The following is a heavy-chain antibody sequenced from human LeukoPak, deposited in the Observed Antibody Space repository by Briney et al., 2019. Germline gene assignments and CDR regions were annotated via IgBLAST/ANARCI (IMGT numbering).Heavy chain of an antibody. D-gene: IGHD2-2*01. CDR1: GYTLTELS. J-gene: IGHJ5*02. V-gene: IGHV1-24*01. CDR2: FNAEDGET. CDR3: ATRSQLLNNWFDP. Sequence: ASVKVSCKVSGYTLTELSMHWVRQAPGKGLEWMGGFNAEDGETIYAQKLQGRVTMTEDTSTDTAYMELSSLRSEDTAVYYCATRSQLLNNWFDPWGQGTLVTVSS.